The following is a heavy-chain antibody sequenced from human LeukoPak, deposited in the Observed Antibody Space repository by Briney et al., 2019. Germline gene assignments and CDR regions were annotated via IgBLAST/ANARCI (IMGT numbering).Heavy chain of an antibody. D-gene: IGHD4-23*01. J-gene: IGHJ6*02. CDR2: ISWNSGSI. CDR1: GFTFDDYA. Sequence: PGRSLRLSCAASGFTFDDYAMHWVRQAPGKGLEWVSGISWNSGSIGYADSVKGRFTISRDNAKNSLYLQMNSLRAEDTALYYCAKDIAYGGSYGMDVWGQGTTVTVSS. CDR3: AKDIAYGGSYGMDV. V-gene: IGHV3-9*01.